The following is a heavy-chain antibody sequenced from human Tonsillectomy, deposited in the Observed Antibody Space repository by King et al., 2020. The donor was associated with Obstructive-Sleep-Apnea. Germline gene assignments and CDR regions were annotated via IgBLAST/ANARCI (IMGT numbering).Heavy chain of an antibody. CDR1: GFTFNKYT. D-gene: IGHD3-22*01. J-gene: IGHJ4*02. CDR3: ERDIENHSDSCDYYGEAYFDY. Sequence: VQLVESGGGVVQPGRSLRLSCAASGFTFNKYTMHWVRQAPGKGLEWVAVMSYDGSNKYYADSVKGRFTISRDNSKNTLYLQMNSLRPEDTAVYYCERDIENHSDSCDYYGEAYFDYWGQGTLVTVSA. CDR2: MSYDGSNK. V-gene: IGHV3-30*04.